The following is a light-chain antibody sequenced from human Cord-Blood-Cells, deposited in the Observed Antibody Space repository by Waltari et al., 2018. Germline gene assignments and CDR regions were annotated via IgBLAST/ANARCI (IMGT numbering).Light chain of an antibody. CDR3: QQYDNLYT. V-gene: IGKV1-33*01. Sequence: DIQMTQSPSSLSASVGDRVTITCQESQDISNYLNWYQQKPGKAPKLVIYDASNLETGVPSRFSGSGSGTYFTLTISSLQPEDIATYYCQQYDNLYTFGQGTKLEIK. CDR1: QDISNY. CDR2: DAS. J-gene: IGKJ2*01.